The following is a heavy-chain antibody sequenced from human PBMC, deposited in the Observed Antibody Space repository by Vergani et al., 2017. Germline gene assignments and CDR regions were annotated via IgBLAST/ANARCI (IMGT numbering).Heavy chain of an antibody. CDR1: GGSLSSGSYY. Sequence: QVQLQESGPGLLKPSQTLSLTCTVSGGSLSSGSYYWSWVRQRPGKGLEWIGYIYNSGSTYYNPSLKSRVTISVDASKNQFSLKLSSVTAADTAVYYCASQDDHYGNPGAFDIWGQGTKVTVSS. CDR3: ASQDDHYGNPGAFDI. J-gene: IGHJ3*02. CDR2: IYNSGST. V-gene: IGHV4-31*03. D-gene: IGHD3-10*01.